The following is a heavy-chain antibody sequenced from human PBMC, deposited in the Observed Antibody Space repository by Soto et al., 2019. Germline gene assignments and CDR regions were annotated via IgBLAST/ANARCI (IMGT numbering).Heavy chain of an antibody. V-gene: IGHV3-7*03. D-gene: IGHD3-3*01. J-gene: IGHJ4*02. CDR3: ARAEDYDHWGGPPKYFDN. Sequence: RGSLRLSCATSGFTFRSYWMSWVRQAPGKGLEWVANINQDGSEKQYVDYVKGRFTVSRDSAKKSIDLQLNSLRPEDTAVYYCARAEDYDHWGGPPKYFDNWGQGTKVTVSS. CDR2: INQDGSEK. CDR1: GFTFRSYW.